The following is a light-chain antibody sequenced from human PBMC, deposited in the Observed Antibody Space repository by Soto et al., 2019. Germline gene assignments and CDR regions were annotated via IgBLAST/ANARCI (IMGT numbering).Light chain of an antibody. J-gene: IGLJ3*02. V-gene: IGLV2-14*03. CDR1: SFDVGAYNY. CDR3: TSYTGTSIWV. Sequence: QSVLTQPASVSASPAQSITISCTGTSFDVGAYNYVSWYQQYPGKAPKLIIYEVSNRPSDISDRFSGSKSGNTASLTISGLQAEDEADYYCTSYTGTSIWVIGGGTKVTVL. CDR2: EVS.